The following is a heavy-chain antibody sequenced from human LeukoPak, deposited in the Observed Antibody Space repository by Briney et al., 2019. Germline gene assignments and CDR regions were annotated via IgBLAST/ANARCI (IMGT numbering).Heavy chain of an antibody. CDR1: GGSISSSSYY. CDR2: IYYSGST. Sequence: MSSETLSLTCTVSGGSISSSSYYWGWIRQPPGKGLEWIGSIYYSGSTYYNPSLKSRVTISVDTSKNQFSLKLSSVTAADTAVYYCASRLKYCSSTSCPDYWGQGTLVTVSP. CDR3: ASRLKYCSSTSCPDY. D-gene: IGHD2-2*01. V-gene: IGHV4-39*01. J-gene: IGHJ4*02.